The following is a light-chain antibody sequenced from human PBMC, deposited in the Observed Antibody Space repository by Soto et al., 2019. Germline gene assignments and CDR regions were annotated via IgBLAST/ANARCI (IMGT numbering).Light chain of an antibody. J-gene: IGKJ1*01. CDR1: QSVGSRW. Sequence: EIVLTQSTGTVSLSPGERATLSCRASQSVGSRWLAWYQQKPGQAPRVLIYGGSNRATGIPDKFSGSGSGTDFTLTISRLEPEDFAVYYCQQYYSSRTFGQGTKVEMK. CDR3: QQYYSSRT. CDR2: GGS. V-gene: IGKV3-20*01.